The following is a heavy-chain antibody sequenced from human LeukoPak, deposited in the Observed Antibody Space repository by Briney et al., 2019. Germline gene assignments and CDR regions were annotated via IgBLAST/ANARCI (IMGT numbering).Heavy chain of an antibody. J-gene: IGHJ6*03. V-gene: IGHV1-2*02. CDR3: ARARSSVARRHYYVDV. D-gene: IGHD6-19*01. CDR1: GYTFTAYY. CDR2: INPNSGGT. Sequence: ASVKVSCKASGYTFTAYYMHWVRQAPGQGLEWMGWINPNSGGTNYAQKLQGRVTMTTDTSTSTAYMELRSLRSDDTAVYYCARARSSVARRHYYVDVWGKGTTVTISS.